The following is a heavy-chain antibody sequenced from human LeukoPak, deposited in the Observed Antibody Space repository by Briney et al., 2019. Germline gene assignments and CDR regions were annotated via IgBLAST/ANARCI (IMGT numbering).Heavy chain of an antibody. D-gene: IGHD6-19*01. CDR2: IIPILGIA. CDR1: GGTFSSYG. V-gene: IGHV1-69*04. J-gene: IGHJ4*02. Sequence: SVKDSCKATGGTFSSYGISWVRQAPGQGLEWMGRIIPILGIANYAQKFQGRVTITADKSTSTAYMELSSLRSEDTAVYYCARQRSEQWLDVWGQGTLVTVSS. CDR3: ARQRSEQWLDV.